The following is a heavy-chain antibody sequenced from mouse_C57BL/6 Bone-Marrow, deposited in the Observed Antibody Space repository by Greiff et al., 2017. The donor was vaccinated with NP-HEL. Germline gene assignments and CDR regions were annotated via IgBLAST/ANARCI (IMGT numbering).Heavy chain of an antibody. V-gene: IGHV1-81*01. CDR3: AREVYYGPWFAY. D-gene: IGHD2-1*01. Sequence: VQGVESGAELARPGASVKLSCKASGYTFTSYGISWVKQRTGQGLEWIGEIYPRSGNTYYNEKFKGKATLTADKSSSTAYMELRSLTSEDSAVYFCAREVYYGPWFAYWGQGTLVTVSA. CDR2: IYPRSGNT. J-gene: IGHJ3*01. CDR1: GYTFTSYG.